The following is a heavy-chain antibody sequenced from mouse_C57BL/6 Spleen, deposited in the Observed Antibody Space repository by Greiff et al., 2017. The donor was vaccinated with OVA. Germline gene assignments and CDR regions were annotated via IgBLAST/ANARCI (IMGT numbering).Heavy chain of an antibody. J-gene: IGHJ4*01. D-gene: IGHD6-5*01. CDR3: TRYARDYYAMDY. CDR1: GYTFTDYE. CDR2: IDPETGGT. V-gene: IGHV1-15*01. Sequence: QVQLQQSGAELVRPGASVTLSCKASGYTFTDYEMHWVKQTPVHGLEWIGAIDPETGGTAYNQKFKGKAILTADKSSSTAYMELRSLTSEDSAVYYCTRYARDYYAMDYWGQGTSVTVSS.